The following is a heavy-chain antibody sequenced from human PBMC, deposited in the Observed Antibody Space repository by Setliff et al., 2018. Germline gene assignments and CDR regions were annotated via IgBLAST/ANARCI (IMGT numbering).Heavy chain of an antibody. CDR3: ARDPQQLVIRYYFDY. CDR1: GFTFSNNA. CDR2: VYSGSPNT. Sequence: AGGSLRLSCLASGFTFSNNAMSWIRQAPGKGLEWVSVVYSGSPNTYYADSVKGRFTISRDNSKNTLYLQMNSLRAEDTAVYYCARDPQQLVIRYYFDYWGQGTLVTVSS. J-gene: IGHJ4*02. V-gene: IGHV3-23*03. D-gene: IGHD6-6*01.